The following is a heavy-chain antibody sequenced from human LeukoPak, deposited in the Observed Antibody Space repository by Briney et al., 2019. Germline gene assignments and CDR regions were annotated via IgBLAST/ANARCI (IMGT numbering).Heavy chain of an antibody. D-gene: IGHD3-10*01. CDR2: INSDGSST. CDR3: AREGDGYYYYMDV. CDR1: GFTFSSYA. Sequence: PGGSLRLSCAASGFTFSSYAMSWVRQAPGKGLVWVSRINSDGSSTSYADSVKGRFTISRDNAKNTLYLQMNSLRAEDTAVYYCAREGDGYYYYMDVWGKGTTVTVSS. V-gene: IGHV3-74*01. J-gene: IGHJ6*03.